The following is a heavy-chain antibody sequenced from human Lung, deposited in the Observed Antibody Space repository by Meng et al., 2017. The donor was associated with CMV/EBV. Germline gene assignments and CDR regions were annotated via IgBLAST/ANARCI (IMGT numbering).Heavy chain of an antibody. CDR2: INSDGSTT. J-gene: IGHJ6*02. Sequence: GESLKISCAASGFTFSTYWMHWVRQTPGTGLVWVSRINSDGSTTTYADSVKGRFTISRDNAKNTLYLQMSSLRAEDSAVYYCVRDGKYCSSGTCDYYIMDLWGQGXTVTVSS. D-gene: IGHD2-15*01. V-gene: IGHV3-74*01. CDR1: GFTFSTYW. CDR3: VRDGKYCSSGTCDYYIMDL.